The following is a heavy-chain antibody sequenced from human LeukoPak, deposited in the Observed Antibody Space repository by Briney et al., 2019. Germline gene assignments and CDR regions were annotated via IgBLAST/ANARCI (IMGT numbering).Heavy chain of an antibody. J-gene: IGHJ4*02. CDR1: GFTFSSYG. CDR2: IWYDGSNK. D-gene: IGHD3-22*01. CDR3: AKPQPDYYDSSGYYSPDY. Sequence: PGRSLRLSCAASGFTFSSYGMHWVRQAPGKGLEWVAVIWYDGSNKYYADSVKGRFTISRDNSKNTLYLQMNSLRAEDTAVYYCAKPQPDYYDSSGYYSPDYWGQGTLVTVSS. V-gene: IGHV3-33*06.